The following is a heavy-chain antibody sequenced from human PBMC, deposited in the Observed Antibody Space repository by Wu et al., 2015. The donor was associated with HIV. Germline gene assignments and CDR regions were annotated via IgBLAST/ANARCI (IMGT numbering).Heavy chain of an antibody. CDR2: INSNRGGT. D-gene: IGHD5-24*01. V-gene: IGHV1-2*02. J-gene: IGHJ4*02. CDR1: GYTFTEYY. CDR3: ARLQSLHGLYSNADY. Sequence: QIQLVQSGAEVKKPGASVMVSCKASGYTFTEYYMYWVRQAPGQGLEWMGWINSNRGGTKYAQKFQGRVTMTRDTAVSTAYMELNSLRSDDTAVYYCARLQSLHGLYSNADYWGQGTLVTVSS.